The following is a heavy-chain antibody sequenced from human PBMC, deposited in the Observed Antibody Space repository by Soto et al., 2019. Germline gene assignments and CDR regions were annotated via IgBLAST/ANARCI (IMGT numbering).Heavy chain of an antibody. J-gene: IGHJ5*02. CDR2: ISGSGSSI. V-gene: IGHV3-48*01. CDR3: ARHPERIAQIGWFDP. CDR1: GFTFSSYA. Sequence: GGSLRLSCAASGFTFSSYAMNWVRQAPGKGLEWVSYISGSGSSIYYADSVKGRFTISRDNAKNSLYLQMNSLRAEDTAVYYCARHPERIAQIGWFDPWGQGTLVTVSS. D-gene: IGHD6-13*01.